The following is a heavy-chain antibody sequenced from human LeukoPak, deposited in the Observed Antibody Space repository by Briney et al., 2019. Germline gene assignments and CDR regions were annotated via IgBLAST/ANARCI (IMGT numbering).Heavy chain of an antibody. CDR3: AKDLEVAAAGTWGSIDY. J-gene: IGHJ4*02. V-gene: IGHV3-30*04. CDR2: ISYDGRNK. Sequence: GRSLRLSCAASGFTFSSYAMHWVRQAPGMGLEWVAVISYDGRNKHYADSVKGRFTISRDNSKNTLYLQMNSLRAEDTAVYYCAKDLEVAAAGTWGSIDYWGQGTLVTVSS. D-gene: IGHD6-13*01. CDR1: GFTFSSYA.